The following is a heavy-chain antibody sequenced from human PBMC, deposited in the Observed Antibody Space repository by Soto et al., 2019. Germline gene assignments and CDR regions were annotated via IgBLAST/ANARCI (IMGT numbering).Heavy chain of an antibody. D-gene: IGHD3-16*02. J-gene: IGHJ4*02. CDR3: ASGHGRLGGLSSVDY. V-gene: IGHV4-59*01. Sequence: PSETLSLTCTVSGGSISSYYWSWIRQPPGKGLEWIGYLYYSGSTNYNPSLKSRVTISVDTSKNQFSLKLSSVTAADTAVYYCASGHGRLGGLSSVDYWGQGTLVTVSS. CDR1: GGSISSYY. CDR2: LYYSGST.